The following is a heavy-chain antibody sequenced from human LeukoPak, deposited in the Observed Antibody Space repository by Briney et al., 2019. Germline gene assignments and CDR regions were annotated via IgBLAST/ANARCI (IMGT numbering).Heavy chain of an antibody. D-gene: IGHD2-15*01. CDR3: ARAPRGWFYYYYYGMDV. J-gene: IGHJ6*02. CDR2: MNPNSGNT. V-gene: IGHV1-8*01. CDR1: GYTFTSYD. Sequence: ASVKVSCKASGYTFTSYDINWVRQATGQGLEWMGWMNPNSGNTGYAQKLQGRVTMTTDTSTSTAYMELRSLRSDDTAVYYCARAPRGWFYYYYYGMDVWGQGTTVTVSS.